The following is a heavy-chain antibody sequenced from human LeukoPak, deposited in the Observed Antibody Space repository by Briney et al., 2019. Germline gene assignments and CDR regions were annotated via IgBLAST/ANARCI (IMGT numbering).Heavy chain of an antibody. Sequence: PSETLSLTCSVSGGSISTYSWSWIRQPPGKGLEWIGYIYYTGSTNYHPSLKSRVTISLDTSKNQFSLRLSSVTAADTAVYYCATDNSYGSGSYYTWGQGTLVTVSS. CDR3: ATDNSYGSGSYYT. D-gene: IGHD3-10*01. CDR1: GGSISTYS. V-gene: IGHV4-59*01. J-gene: IGHJ4*02. CDR2: IYYTGST.